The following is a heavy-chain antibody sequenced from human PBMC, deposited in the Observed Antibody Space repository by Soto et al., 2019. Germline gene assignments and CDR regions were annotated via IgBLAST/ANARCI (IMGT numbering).Heavy chain of an antibody. J-gene: IGHJ6*02. CDR3: AMLNSGSYSYHGMDV. D-gene: IGHD1-26*01. Sequence: EVQLLESGGDLVQPGGSLRLSCAASGFTFSSYAMNWVRQAPGKGLEWVSAISGSGGNTFYAESVKGRFTISRDNSKNTLFLQMHSLRAEDTAIYYCAMLNSGSYSYHGMDVWGQGTTVTVSS. CDR2: ISGSGGNT. V-gene: IGHV3-23*01. CDR1: GFTFSSYA.